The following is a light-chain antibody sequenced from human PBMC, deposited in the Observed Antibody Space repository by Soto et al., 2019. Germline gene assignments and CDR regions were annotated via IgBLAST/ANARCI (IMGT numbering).Light chain of an antibody. CDR1: QSVLYSSNNKNY. J-gene: IGKJ1*01. CDR2: WAS. V-gene: IGKV4-1*01. CDR3: LQYYSTPRT. Sequence: DIVMTQSPDSLAESLGERATINCKSSQSVLYSSNNKNYLAWYQQKPGQPPKLLIYWASTRESGVPDRFSGSASGPDFTLFIISPQGEDVAVYYCLQYYSTPRTFGKGTKVEIK.